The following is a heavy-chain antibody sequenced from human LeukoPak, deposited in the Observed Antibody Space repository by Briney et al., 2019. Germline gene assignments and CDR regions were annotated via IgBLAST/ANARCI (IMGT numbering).Heavy chain of an antibody. CDR1: GFTFRSYW. CDR3: AKAEGYDILPGLDY. D-gene: IGHD3-9*01. V-gene: IGHV3-23*01. CDR2: IGASGGST. J-gene: IGHJ4*02. Sequence: GVSLRLSCAASGFTFRSYWMHWVRHAPGKGLEWVSGIGASGGSTYYADSVKGRFTIFRDNSKNTLYLQMNSLRTEDTAVYYCAKAEGYDILPGLDYWGQGTLVTVSS.